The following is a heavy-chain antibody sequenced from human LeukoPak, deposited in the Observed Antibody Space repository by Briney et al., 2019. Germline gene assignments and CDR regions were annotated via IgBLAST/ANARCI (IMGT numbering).Heavy chain of an antibody. J-gene: IGHJ3*02. V-gene: IGHV4-59*08. CDR3: AVEGPGAFDI. CDR1: GGSISSYY. CDR2: IYYSGST. Sequence: KPSETLSLTCTVSGGSISSYYWSWIRQPPGKGLEWIGYIYYSGSTNYNPSLKSRVTISVDTSKNQFSLKLSSVTAADTAVYYCAVEGPGAFDIWGQGTMVTVSS.